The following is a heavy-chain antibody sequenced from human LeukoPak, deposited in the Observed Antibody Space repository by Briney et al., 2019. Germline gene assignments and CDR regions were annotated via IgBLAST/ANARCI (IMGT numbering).Heavy chain of an antibody. CDR2: IYHSGST. CDR3: ARDGDAGDYFDY. J-gene: IGHJ4*02. D-gene: IGHD3-10*01. V-gene: IGHV4-38-2*02. Sequence: PSETLSLTCTVSGYSISSGFYWGWVRQPPGKGLEWIGTIYHSGSTYYCPSLKSRVAISVDTSKNQFSLKLSSVTAADTAVYYCARDGDAGDYFDYWGQGTLVTASS. CDR1: GYSISSGFY.